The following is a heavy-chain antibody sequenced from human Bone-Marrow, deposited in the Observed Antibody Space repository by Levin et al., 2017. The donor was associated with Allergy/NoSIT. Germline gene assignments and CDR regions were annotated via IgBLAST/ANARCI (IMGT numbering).Heavy chain of an antibody. CDR3: ARDRGSRSGIDL. J-gene: IGHJ5*02. CDR2: IKEDGSEK. V-gene: IGHV3-7*03. Sequence: GGSLRLSCVASGFNFGAYWMGWVRQAPGEGLEWVAYIKEDGSEKVFVDSVKGRFNISRDNAKNSLYLQLNSLRAEDTAMYFCARDRGSRSGIDLWGQGTLVTVSS. D-gene: IGHD3-10*01. CDR1: GFNFGAYW.